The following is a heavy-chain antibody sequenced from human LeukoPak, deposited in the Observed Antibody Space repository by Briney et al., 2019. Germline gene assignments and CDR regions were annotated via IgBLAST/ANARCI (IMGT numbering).Heavy chain of an antibody. V-gene: IGHV3-21*01. CDR2: ISSSSSYI. CDR3: ARDDWWSYSNYGAYFDY. Sequence: PGGSLRLSCAASGFTFSSYEMNWVRQAPGKGLEWVSSISSSSSYIYYADSVKGRFTISRDNAKNSLYLQMNSLRAEDTAVYYCARDDWWSYSNYGAYFDYWGQGTLVTVSS. D-gene: IGHD4-11*01. CDR1: GFTFSSYE. J-gene: IGHJ4*02.